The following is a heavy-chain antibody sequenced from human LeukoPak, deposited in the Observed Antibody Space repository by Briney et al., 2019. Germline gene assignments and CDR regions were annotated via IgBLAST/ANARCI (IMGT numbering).Heavy chain of an antibody. CDR3: ARAVAGWFDP. CDR1: GGSISGYY. CDR2: IYYSGST. Sequence: SETLSLTCTVSGGSISGYYWSWIRQPPGKGLEWIGYIYYSGSTNYNPSLKSRVTISVDTSKNQFSLKLSSVTAADTAVYYCARAVAGWFDPWGQGTLVTVSS. V-gene: IGHV4-59*01. D-gene: IGHD6-19*01. J-gene: IGHJ5*02.